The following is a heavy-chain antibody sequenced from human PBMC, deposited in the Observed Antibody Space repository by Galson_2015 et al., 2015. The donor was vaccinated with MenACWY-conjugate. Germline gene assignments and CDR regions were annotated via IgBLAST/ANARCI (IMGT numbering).Heavy chain of an antibody. J-gene: IGHJ3*01. D-gene: IGHD2-2*01. CDR3: AHSPYCSTTSCYAARAFDV. Sequence: PALVKPTQTLTLTCTFSGFSLSTSRVGVGWIRQPPGQALEWLSLIYWDDDKRYSPSLESRLTITKDTFKNQVVLSMTDMDPVDTATYYCAHSPYCSTTSCYAARAFDVWGQGTVVTVSS. V-gene: IGHV2-5*02. CDR1: GFSLSTSRVG. CDR2: IYWDDDK.